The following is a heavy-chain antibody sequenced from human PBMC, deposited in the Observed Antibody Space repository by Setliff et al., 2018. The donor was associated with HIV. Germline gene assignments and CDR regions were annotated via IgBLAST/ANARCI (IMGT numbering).Heavy chain of an antibody. D-gene: IGHD6-6*01. J-gene: IGHJ4*01. CDR3: ARVPSDSMYFDF. CDR1: GFTFNDYA. Sequence: SLRLSCAASGFTFNDYAIHWVRQAPGKGLEWMAVISHDGITGFYADSVNGRFTISRDNSRNTVFLQMNSLSGEDTAVYYCARVPSDSMYFDFWGHGTQVTVSS. CDR2: ISHDGITG. V-gene: IGHV3-30*04.